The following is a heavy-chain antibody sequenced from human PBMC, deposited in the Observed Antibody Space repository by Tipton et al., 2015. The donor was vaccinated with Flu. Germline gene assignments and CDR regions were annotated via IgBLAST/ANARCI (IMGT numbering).Heavy chain of an antibody. CDR3: ARDLNLSEHMSTGYYDYGIDV. Sequence: SLRLSCAASGFTFSNYAVHWVRQAPGKGLEWVTVISYDGNIRYYADSVKGRFTISRDDSKNALYLQMNSLRTEDTALYYCARDLNLSEHMSTGYYDYGIDVWGQGTTVTVSS. CDR2: ISYDGNIR. CDR1: GFTFSNYA. V-gene: IGHV3-30-3*01. J-gene: IGHJ6*02.